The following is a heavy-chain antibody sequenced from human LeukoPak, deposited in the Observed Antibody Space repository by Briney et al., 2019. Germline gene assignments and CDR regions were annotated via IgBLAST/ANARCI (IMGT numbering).Heavy chain of an antibody. CDR2: VNPNNGGT. CDR3: ARAHWVVTDLPEFP. CDR1: GYTFNGCY. V-gene: IGHV1-2*02. Sequence: ASVKVSCKASGYTFNGCYIQWVRQAPGQGLEWMGWVNPNNGGTNFAQKFQGRVTMTTDTSISTAYMELFSLRSDDTAVYYCARAHWVVTDLPEFPWGQGTLVTVSS. D-gene: IGHD2-21*02. J-gene: IGHJ5*02.